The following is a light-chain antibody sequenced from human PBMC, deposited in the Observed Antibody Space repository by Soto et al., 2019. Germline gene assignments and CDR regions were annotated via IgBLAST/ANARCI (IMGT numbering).Light chain of an antibody. CDR3: QQNNSFIFT. CDR1: QSISSW. CDR2: KAS. Sequence: DIQMTQSPSTLSASVGDRVTITCRASQSISSWLAWYQQKPGKAPKLLIYKASSLESGVPSRFSGSGSETEFTLTISIIQPYDLASYYCQQNNSFIFTFGPWTTVDI. V-gene: IGKV1-5*03. J-gene: IGKJ3*01.